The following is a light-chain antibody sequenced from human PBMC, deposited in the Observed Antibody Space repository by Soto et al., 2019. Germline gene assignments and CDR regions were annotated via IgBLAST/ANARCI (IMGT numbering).Light chain of an antibody. CDR1: QSVSSR. J-gene: IGKJ2*01. CDR2: GAS. CDR3: LLYFSPDRYT. V-gene: IGKV3-20*01. Sequence: EIVLTQSPGTLSLSPGERATLSCRASQSVSSRLAWYQQKPGQAPRLLISGASSRATGIPDRFSGSGSATDFTLTISRLEPEDFAMYYCLLYFSPDRYTFGPGTKVQIK.